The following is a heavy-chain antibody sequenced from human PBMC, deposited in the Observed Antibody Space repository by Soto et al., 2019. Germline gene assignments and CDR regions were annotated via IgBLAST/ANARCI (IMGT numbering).Heavy chain of an antibody. V-gene: IGHV3-23*01. Sequence: GGSLRLSCAASGFTFSSNAMSWVRRAPGKGLEWVSGITGSGGITDYADSVKGQFTISRDNSRDTLYLQMNYLRVEDTAVYFCAKHTTFYFHRTGPGDYFDSWGQGTLVTVSS. CDR3: AKHTTFYFHRTGPGDYFDS. D-gene: IGHD3-22*01. CDR1: GFTFSSNA. CDR2: ITGSGGIT. J-gene: IGHJ4*02.